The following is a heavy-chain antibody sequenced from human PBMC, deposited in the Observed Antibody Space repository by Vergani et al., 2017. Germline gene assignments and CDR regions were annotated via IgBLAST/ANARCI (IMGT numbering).Heavy chain of an antibody. CDR2: ISYDGSNK. J-gene: IGHJ6*03. CDR3: AKDAIAARPDGLYYYYMDV. D-gene: IGHD6-6*01. V-gene: IGHV3-30*18. Sequence: QVQLVESGGGVVQPGRSLRLSCAASGFTFSSYGMHWVRQAPGTGLEWVAVISYDGSNKYYAESVKGRFTISRDNSKNTLYLQMNSLRAEDTAVYYCAKDAIAARPDGLYYYYMDVWGKGTTVTVSS. CDR1: GFTFSSYG.